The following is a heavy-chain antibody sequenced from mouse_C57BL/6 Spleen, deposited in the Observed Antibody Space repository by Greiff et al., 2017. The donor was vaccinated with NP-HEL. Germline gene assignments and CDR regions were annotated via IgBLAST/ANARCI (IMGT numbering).Heavy chain of an antibody. D-gene: IGHD2-3*01. CDR3: AREKDGYYLFV. V-gene: IGHV3-6*01. CDR1: GYSITSGYY. CDR2: ISYDGSN. J-gene: IGHJ1*03. Sequence: ESGPGLVKPSQSLSLTCSVTGYSITSGYYWNWIRQFPGNKLEWMGYISYDGSNNYNPSLKNRISITRDTSKNQFFLKLNSVTTEDTATYYCAREKDGYYLFVWGTGTTVTVSS.